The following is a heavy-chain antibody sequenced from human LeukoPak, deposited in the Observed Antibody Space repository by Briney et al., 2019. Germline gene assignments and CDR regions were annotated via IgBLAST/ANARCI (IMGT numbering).Heavy chain of an antibody. CDR1: GGSISSGGYS. D-gene: IGHD3-9*01. CDR3: ARLKTGYYFDS. V-gene: IGHV4-30-2*05. CDR2: IYHDGST. J-gene: IGHJ4*02. Sequence: SETLSLTCAVSGGSISSGGYSWSWIRQPPGKGLEWIGYIYHDGSTYYNSSLKSRLTISFEPSNIQFSLRLSSVTAADTAIYYCARLKTGYYFDSWGQGTLVTVSA.